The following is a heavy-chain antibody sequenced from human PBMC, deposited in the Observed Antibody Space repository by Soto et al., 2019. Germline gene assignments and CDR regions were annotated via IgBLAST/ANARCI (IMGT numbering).Heavy chain of an antibody. J-gene: IGHJ4*02. CDR2: ISYGGDNK. Sequence: QVQLVESGGGVVQPGRSLRLSCAASGFIFSDYAMHWVRQAPGKGLEWVAVISYGGDNKYYADSVRGRFAISRDNLKKTLDLQMNSLNPEDTAVYHCAKARHSTSWYGLEADFWGQGTLVTVSS. V-gene: IGHV3-30*09. CDR1: GFIFSDYA. CDR3: AKARHSTSWYGLEADF. D-gene: IGHD6-13*01.